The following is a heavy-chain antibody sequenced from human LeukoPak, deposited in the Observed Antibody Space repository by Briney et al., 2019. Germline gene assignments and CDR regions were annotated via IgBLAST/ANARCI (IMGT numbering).Heavy chain of an antibody. Sequence: PSQTLSLTCTVSGGSISSASYYWSWIRQPAGKGLEWIGRIYISGSTNYNPSLKSRVTISVDTSKNQFSLKLSSVTAADTAVYYCAREREGPYGYLDYWGQGTLVTVSS. CDR3: AREREGPYGYLDY. D-gene: IGHD4-17*01. J-gene: IGHJ4*02. V-gene: IGHV4-61*02. CDR1: GGSISSASYY. CDR2: IYISGST.